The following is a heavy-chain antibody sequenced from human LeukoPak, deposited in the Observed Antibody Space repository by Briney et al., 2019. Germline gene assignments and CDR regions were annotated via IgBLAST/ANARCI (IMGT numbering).Heavy chain of an antibody. Sequence: SETLSLTCTVSGGSISSSSYYWGWIRQPPGKGLEWIGSIYYTGSTNYNPSLKSRVTISVDTSKNQFSLKLSSVTAADTAVYYCARLSAVSYYYYGMDVWGQGTTVTVSS. CDR2: IYYTGST. CDR1: GGSISSSSYY. V-gene: IGHV4-39*01. D-gene: IGHD2/OR15-2a*01. CDR3: ARLSAVSYYYYGMDV. J-gene: IGHJ6*02.